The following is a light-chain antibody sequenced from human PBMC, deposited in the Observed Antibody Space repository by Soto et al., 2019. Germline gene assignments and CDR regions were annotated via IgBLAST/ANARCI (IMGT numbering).Light chain of an antibody. CDR2: DVS. Sequence: QSALTQPASVSGSPGQSITIPCTGTSSDVGGYNYVSWYQQHPGKAPKLMIYDVSNGPSGVSNRFSGSKSGNTASLTISGLQAEDEADDYCSSYTSSSTRVFGGGTKLTVL. CDR3: SSYTSSSTRV. CDR1: SSDVGGYNY. J-gene: IGLJ2*01. V-gene: IGLV2-14*01.